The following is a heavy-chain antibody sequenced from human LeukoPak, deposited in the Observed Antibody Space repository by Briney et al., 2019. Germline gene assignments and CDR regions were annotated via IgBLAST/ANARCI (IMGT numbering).Heavy chain of an antibody. CDR2: IIPMIGTT. V-gene: IGHV1-69*01. Sequence: SVKVSCTASGGSFGGYAINWLRQAPGQGLEWMGGIIPMIGTTNFAPKFQVRVAFTADASTSTAYMDLSSLTSEDTAMYYCARDRAIPKADVFDIWGQGTMVTVSS. CDR3: ARDRAIPKADVFDI. CDR1: GGSFGGYA. J-gene: IGHJ3*02.